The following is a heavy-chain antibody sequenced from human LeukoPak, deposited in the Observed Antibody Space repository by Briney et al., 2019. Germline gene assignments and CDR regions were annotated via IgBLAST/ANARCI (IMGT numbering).Heavy chain of an antibody. CDR1: GFTFSSYA. CDR2: ISYDGSNK. J-gene: IGHJ4*02. D-gene: IGHD3-22*01. Sequence: GGSLRLSCAASGFTFSSYAMHWVRQAPGKGLEWVAVISYDGSNKYYADPVKGRFTISRDNSKNTLYLQMNSLRAEDTAVYYCARDGFAYYYDSNRPYYFDYWGQGTLVTVSS. CDR3: ARDGFAYYYDSNRPYYFDY. V-gene: IGHV3-30-3*01.